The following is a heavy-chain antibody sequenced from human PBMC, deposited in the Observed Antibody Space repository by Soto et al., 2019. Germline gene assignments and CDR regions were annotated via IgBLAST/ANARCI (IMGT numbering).Heavy chain of an antibody. CDR1: GFTFSSYA. D-gene: IGHD5-18*01. J-gene: IGHJ6*02. CDR3: ARDLADTAMVENYYYYGMDV. Sequence: PGGSLRLSCVASGFTFSSYAMHWVRQAPGKGLERVAVISYDGSNKYYADSVKGRFTISRDNSKNTLYLQMNSLRAEDTAVYYCARDLADTAMVENYYYYGMDVWGQGTTVTVSS. V-gene: IGHV3-30-3*01. CDR2: ISYDGSNK.